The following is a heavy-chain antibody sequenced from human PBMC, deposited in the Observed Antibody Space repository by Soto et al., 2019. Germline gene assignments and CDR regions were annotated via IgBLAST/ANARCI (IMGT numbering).Heavy chain of an antibody. CDR3: ARDLWGYCGTDCYPLDV. J-gene: IGHJ6*02. V-gene: IGHV4-59*01. D-gene: IGHD2-21*02. CDR1: GGTISRYY. CDR2: MYNTGST. Sequence: QVQLQESGPGLVKPSETLSLTCTVSGGTISRYYWSWIRQPPGKGLEWIGYMYNTGSTVYNPSFKSRVTRSVDTSKNQFSLKLNSGTAADTAVYYCARDLWGYCGTDCYPLDVWGQGTTVTVSS.